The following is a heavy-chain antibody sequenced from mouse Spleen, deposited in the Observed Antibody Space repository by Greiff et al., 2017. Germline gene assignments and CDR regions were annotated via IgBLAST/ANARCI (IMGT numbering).Heavy chain of an antibody. Sequence: QVQLQQPGAELVKPGASVKMSCKASGYTFTSYWITWVKQRPGQGLEWIGDIYPGSGSTNYNEKFKSKATLTVDTSSSTAYMQLSSLTSEDSAVYYCARHGANRYDFDYWGQGTTLTVSS. V-gene: IGHV1-55*01. D-gene: IGHD2-14*01. CDR3: ARHGANRYDFDY. J-gene: IGHJ2*01. CDR1: GYTFTSYW. CDR2: IYPGSGST.